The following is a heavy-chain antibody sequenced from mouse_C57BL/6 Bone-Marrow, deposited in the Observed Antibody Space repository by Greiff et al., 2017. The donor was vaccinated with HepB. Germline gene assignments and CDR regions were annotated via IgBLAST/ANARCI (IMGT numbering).Heavy chain of an antibody. D-gene: IGHD1-1*01. V-gene: IGHV1-69*01. CDR1: GYTFTSYW. CDR2: IDPSDSYT. Sequence: VQLQQSGAELVMPGASVKLSCKASGYTFTSYWMHWVKQRPGQGLEWIGEIDPSDSYTNYNQKFKGKSTLTVDKSSSTAYMQLSSLTSEDSAVYYCARSYYGSSYAWFAYWGQGTLVTVSA. J-gene: IGHJ3*01. CDR3: ARSYYGSSYAWFAY.